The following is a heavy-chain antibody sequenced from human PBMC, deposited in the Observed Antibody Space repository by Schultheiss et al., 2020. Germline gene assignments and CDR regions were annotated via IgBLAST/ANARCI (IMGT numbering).Heavy chain of an antibody. CDR2: INHSGST. D-gene: IGHD1-14*01. Sequence: SETLSLTCAVYGGSFSGYYWSWIRQPPGKGLEWIGEINHSGSTNYNPSLKSRVTISVDTSKNQFSLKLSSVTAADTAVYYCARRTGKGFDPWGQGTLVTVSS. J-gene: IGHJ5*02. CDR3: ARRTGKGFDP. V-gene: IGHV4-34*01. CDR1: GGSFSGYY.